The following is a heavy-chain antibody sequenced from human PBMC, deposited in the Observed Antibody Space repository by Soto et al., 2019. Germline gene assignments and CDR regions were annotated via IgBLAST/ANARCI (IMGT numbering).Heavy chain of an antibody. CDR1: GYTFTSYY. CDR3: AREQAKYCSGGSCYSAAEYFQH. V-gene: IGHV1-46*03. J-gene: IGHJ1*01. D-gene: IGHD2-15*01. Sequence: GXSVKVSCKASGYTFTSYYMHWVRQAPGQGLEWMGIINPSGGSTSYAQKFQGRVTMTRDTSTSTVYMELSSLRSEDTAVYYCAREQAKYCSGGSCYSAAEYFQHWGQGTLVTVSS. CDR2: INPSGGST.